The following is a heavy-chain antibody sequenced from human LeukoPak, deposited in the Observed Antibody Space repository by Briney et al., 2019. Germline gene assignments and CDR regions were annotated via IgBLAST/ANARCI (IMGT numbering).Heavy chain of an antibody. Sequence: GGSLRLSCAASGFTFSSYGMSWVRQAPGKGLEWVSAISGSGGSTYYADSVKGRFTISRDKSKNTLYLQMNSLRAEDTAVYYRARVRPGSYSDYWGQGTLVTVSS. CDR1: GFTFSSYG. V-gene: IGHV3-23*01. D-gene: IGHD1-26*01. CDR2: ISGSGGST. CDR3: ARVRPGSYSDY. J-gene: IGHJ4*02.